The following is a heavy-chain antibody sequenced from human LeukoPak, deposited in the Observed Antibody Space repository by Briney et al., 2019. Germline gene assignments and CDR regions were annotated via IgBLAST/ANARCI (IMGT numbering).Heavy chain of an antibody. CDR2: IYYSGST. V-gene: IGHV4-59*01. Sequence: PSETLSLTCTVSGGSTSNYYWSWIRQPPGKGLEWIGYIYYSGSTNYNPSLKSRVTISVDTSKNQFSLKLSSVTAADTAVYYCARNRGFVLGDWFDPWGQGTLVTVSS. CDR3: ARNRGFVLGDWFDP. CDR1: GGSTSNYY. D-gene: IGHD3-10*01. J-gene: IGHJ5*02.